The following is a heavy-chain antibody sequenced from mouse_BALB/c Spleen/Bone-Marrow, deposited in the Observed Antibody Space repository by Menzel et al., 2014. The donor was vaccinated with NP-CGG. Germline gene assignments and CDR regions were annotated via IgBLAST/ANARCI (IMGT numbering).Heavy chain of an antibody. Sequence: QQSGSELVRPGASVKLSCKASGYTFTSYWMHWVKQRPGQGLEWIGNIYPGSGSTNYDEKFKSKATLTVDTSSSAAYMHRSRLTSEDSAVYYCTRSYPYWGQRTLVTVSA. J-gene: IGHJ3*01. CDR3: TRSYPY. CDR1: GYTFTSYW. V-gene: IGHV1S22*01. D-gene: IGHD6-5*01. CDR2: IYPGSGST.